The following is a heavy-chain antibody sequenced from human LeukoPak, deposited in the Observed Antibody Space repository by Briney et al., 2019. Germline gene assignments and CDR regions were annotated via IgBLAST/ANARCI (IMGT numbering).Heavy chain of an antibody. D-gene: IGHD6-19*01. CDR3: AKWRIAVAGAEDY. Sequence: GGSLRLSCAASGFTFSSYGMHWVRQAPGKGLEWVSEITGNGENTYYADSVRGRFTISRDNSKHTMFLQMNSLRAEDTAVYYCAKWRIAVAGAEDYWGQGTLVTVSS. CDR2: ITGNGENT. CDR1: GFTFSSYG. V-gene: IGHV3-23*01. J-gene: IGHJ4*02.